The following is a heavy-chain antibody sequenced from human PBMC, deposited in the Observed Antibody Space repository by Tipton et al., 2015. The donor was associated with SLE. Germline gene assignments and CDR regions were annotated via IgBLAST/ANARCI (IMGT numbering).Heavy chain of an antibody. CDR2: IYYSGST. Sequence: SLTCTVSGGSISSYYWSWIRQPPGKGLEWIGYIYYSGSTNYNPSLKSRVTISVDTSKNQFSLKLSSVTAADTAVYYCARGGYGDYSVLPAFDIWGQGTMVTVSS. V-gene: IGHV4-59*01. D-gene: IGHD4-17*01. CDR3: ARGGYGDYSVLPAFDI. CDR1: GGSISSYY. J-gene: IGHJ3*02.